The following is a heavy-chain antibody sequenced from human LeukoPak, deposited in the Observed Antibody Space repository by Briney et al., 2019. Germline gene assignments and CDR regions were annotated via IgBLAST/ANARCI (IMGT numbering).Heavy chain of an antibody. CDR3: AREPDYYSMYYYYMDV. J-gene: IGHJ6*03. V-gene: IGHV3-7*01. D-gene: IGHD3-22*01. Sequence: GGSLRLSCVASGYTFSNYWMSWVRQAPGKGLEWVANINQDGSEKYYMDSVKGRFTISRDNAKNSLYLQMNSLRAEDTAVFYCAREPDYYSMYYYYMDVWGKGTTVTVS. CDR2: INQDGSEK. CDR1: GYTFSNYW.